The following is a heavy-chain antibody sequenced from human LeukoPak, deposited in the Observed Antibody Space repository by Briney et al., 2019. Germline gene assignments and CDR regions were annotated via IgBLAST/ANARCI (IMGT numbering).Heavy chain of an antibody. D-gene: IGHD6-13*01. Sequence: SETLSLTCTVSGGSISSYYWSWIRQPPGKGLEWIGYIYYSGSTNYNPSLKSRVTISVDTSKNQFSLNLSSVTAADTAVYYCARSYSSSWSEFDPWGQGTLVTVSS. CDR2: IYYSGST. CDR3: ARSYSSSWSEFDP. J-gene: IGHJ5*02. CDR1: GGSISSYY. V-gene: IGHV4-59*08.